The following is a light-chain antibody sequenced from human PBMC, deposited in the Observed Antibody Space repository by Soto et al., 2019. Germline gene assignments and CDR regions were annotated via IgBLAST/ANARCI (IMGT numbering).Light chain of an antibody. Sequence: DIQMTQSPSSLSASVGDRVTITCRASQSISNYLNWYQQKPGKAPKLLIYATFSLQSGVPSRFSGSGSGTDFTLTISSLQPEDFATYYCQQSYNTHPYTFGQGTRL. CDR2: ATF. V-gene: IGKV1-39*01. J-gene: IGKJ2*01. CDR1: QSISNY. CDR3: QQSYNTHPYT.